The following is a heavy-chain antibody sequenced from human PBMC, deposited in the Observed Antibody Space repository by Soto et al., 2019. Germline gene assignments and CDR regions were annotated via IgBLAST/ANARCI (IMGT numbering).Heavy chain of an antibody. CDR2: IYPSDSDT. V-gene: IGHV5-51*01. Sequence: GESLKISCKGSGYNFAGYWIAWVRQMPGKGLESMGIIYPSDSDTRYRPSFQGQVTISADKSISSAYLQWSSLRASDTAMYYCARGGVSTRTFDYWGQGTPVTVSS. CDR3: ARGGVSTRTFDY. D-gene: IGHD3-3*01. J-gene: IGHJ4*02. CDR1: GYNFAGYW.